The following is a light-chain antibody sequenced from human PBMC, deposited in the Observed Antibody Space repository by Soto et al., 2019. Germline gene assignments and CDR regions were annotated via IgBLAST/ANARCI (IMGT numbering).Light chain of an antibody. J-gene: IGKJ3*01. CDR3: QQNGRSPT. V-gene: IGKV3-20*01. CDR1: RPFIRED. Sequence: EIALMQSADALSLSPGEGVILXCRASRPFIREDIAWDHQKPGQAPRLLXXDAVGRATGIQERLIGSDSACGKDFNIFISRLEPEDCGVFECQQNGRSPTFGPGTKVDIK. CDR2: DAV.